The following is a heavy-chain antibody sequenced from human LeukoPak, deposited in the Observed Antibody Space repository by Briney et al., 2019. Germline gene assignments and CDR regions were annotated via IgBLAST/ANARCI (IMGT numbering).Heavy chain of an antibody. CDR3: ARVGSSGYYYYMDV. J-gene: IGHJ6*03. CDR2: INPNSGGT. CDR1: GYTFTGYY. Sequence: GASVKVSCKASGYTFTGYYMHWVRQAPGQGFEWMGWINPNSGGTNYAQKFQGRVTMTRDTSISTAYMELSRLRSDGTAVYYCARVGSSGYYYYMDVWGKGTTVTISS. D-gene: IGHD6-19*01. V-gene: IGHV1-2*02.